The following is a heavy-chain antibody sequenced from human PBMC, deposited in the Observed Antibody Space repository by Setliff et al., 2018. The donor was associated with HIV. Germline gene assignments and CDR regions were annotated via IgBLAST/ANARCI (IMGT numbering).Heavy chain of an antibody. Sequence: SETLSLTCVAHGGSFSDYYWSWIRQPPGKGLEWIGEINQSGSTDYSPPLKSRVTISIDASTNQVSLTLSSVTAADTAVYYCARGRDKYGPIDYWGQGTLVTVSS. CDR2: INQSGST. V-gene: IGHV4-34*01. CDR1: GGSFSDYY. J-gene: IGHJ4*02. D-gene: IGHD3-10*01. CDR3: ARGRDKYGPIDY.